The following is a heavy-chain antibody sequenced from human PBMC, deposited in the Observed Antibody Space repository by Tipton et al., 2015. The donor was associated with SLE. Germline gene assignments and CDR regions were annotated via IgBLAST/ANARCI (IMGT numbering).Heavy chain of an antibody. V-gene: IGHV4-39*07. J-gene: IGHJ4*02. Sequence: TLSLTCSVSGGSINSRNYYWSWIRQPPGKGLEWIGEINHSGSTNYNPSLKSRVTISVDTSKNQFSLNLSSVTAADTAVYYCARSGYTTPFDYWGQGTLVTVSS. CDR3: ARSGYTTPFDY. CDR1: GGSINSRNYY. D-gene: IGHD3-3*01. CDR2: INHSGST.